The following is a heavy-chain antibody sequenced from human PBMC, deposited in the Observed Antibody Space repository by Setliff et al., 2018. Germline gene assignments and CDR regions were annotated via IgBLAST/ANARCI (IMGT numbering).Heavy chain of an antibody. CDR1: GYSFSDYG. V-gene: IGHV1-18*01. Sequence: ASVKVSCKASGYSFSDYGISWVRQAPGQGLEWMGWISAYNGNTKYAQKLQGRVTMATDISTSTAYMELRSLRSDDTAVYYCARVRPCGADCSTGVGGPFDFDFWGQGTLVTVSS. J-gene: IGHJ4*02. CDR3: ARVRPCGADCSTGVGGPFDFDF. CDR2: ISAYNGNT. D-gene: IGHD2-21*02.